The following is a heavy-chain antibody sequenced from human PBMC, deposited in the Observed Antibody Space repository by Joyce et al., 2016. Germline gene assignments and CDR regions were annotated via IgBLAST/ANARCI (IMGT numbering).Heavy chain of an antibody. CDR1: GASIRGSPYY. CDR3: ARDTSARSIDS. CDR2: IYYSDST. V-gene: IGHV4-39*07. D-gene: IGHD2/OR15-2a*01. J-gene: IGHJ4*02. Sequence: QLQLQESGPGLVKPSETLSLNCTVSGASIRGSPYYWGWIRQSPGLGLEWIGGIYYSDSTYYNPSLKSRVTISVDTSKNQFSLTLTSMTAADTAIYYCARDTSARSIDSWGQGTLVSVSS.